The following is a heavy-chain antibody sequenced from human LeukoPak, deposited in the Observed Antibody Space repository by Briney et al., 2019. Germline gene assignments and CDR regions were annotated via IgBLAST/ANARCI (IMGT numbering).Heavy chain of an antibody. CDR1: GGSFSGYY. Sequence: SETLSLTCAVYGGSFSGYYWSWIRQPPGKGLEWIGEINHSGSTNYNPSLKSRVTISVDTSKNQFSLKLSSVTAADTAVYYCARGPYFYWGQGTLVTVSS. CDR3: ARGPYFY. J-gene: IGHJ4*02. CDR2: INHSGST. V-gene: IGHV4-34*01. D-gene: IGHD1-26*01.